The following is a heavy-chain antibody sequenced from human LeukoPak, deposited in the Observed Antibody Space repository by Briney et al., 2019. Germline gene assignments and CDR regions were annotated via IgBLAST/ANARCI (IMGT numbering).Heavy chain of an antibody. D-gene: IGHD1-1*01. CDR1: GGSISTTSTY. J-gene: IGHJ4*02. Sequence: PSETLSLTCTVSGGSISTTSTYWGWIRQPPGKGLEWIGSIYYSGTTYYNPSLKSRVTISVDTSKNQFSLRLSSVTAADTAVYYCATWRTAKTGFDYWGQGTLVTVSS. V-gene: IGHV4-39*01. CDR3: ATWRTAKTGFDY. CDR2: IYYSGTT.